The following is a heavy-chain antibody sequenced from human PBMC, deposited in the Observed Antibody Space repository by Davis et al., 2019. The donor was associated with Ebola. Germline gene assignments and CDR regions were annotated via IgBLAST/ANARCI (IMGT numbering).Heavy chain of an antibody. CDR2: IRSKAYGGTT. CDR1: GFSLTTYW. D-gene: IGHD2-8*01. Sequence: GESLKISCAASGFSLTTYWMSWVRQAPGKGLEWVGFIRSKAYGGTTEYAASVKGRFTISRDDSKSIAYLQMNSLKTEDTAVYYCTRDLGYCTNGVCETMDYWGQGTLVTVSS. V-gene: IGHV3-49*04. CDR3: TRDLGYCTNGVCETMDY. J-gene: IGHJ4*02.